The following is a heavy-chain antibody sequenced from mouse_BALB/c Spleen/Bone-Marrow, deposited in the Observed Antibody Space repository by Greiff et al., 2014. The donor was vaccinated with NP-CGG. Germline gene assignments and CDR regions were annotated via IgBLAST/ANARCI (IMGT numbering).Heavy chain of an antibody. Sequence: QVQLQQSGPGLVQPSQSLSITCTVSGFSLTTYGVHWVRQSPGKGLEWLGVIWSGGSTDYNAAFISRLSISKDNSKSQVFFKMNSLQAKDTAIYYCARNHRGYYFDYWGQGTTLTVSS. V-gene: IGHV2-2*02. D-gene: IGHD3-1*01. J-gene: IGHJ2*01. CDR1: GFSLTTYG. CDR3: ARNHRGYYFDY. CDR2: IWSGGST.